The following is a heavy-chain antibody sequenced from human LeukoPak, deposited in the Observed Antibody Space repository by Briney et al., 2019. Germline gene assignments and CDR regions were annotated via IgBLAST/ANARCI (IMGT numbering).Heavy chain of an antibody. CDR2: IKQDGSEK. CDR3: ASSSWEYCYYMDV. D-gene: IGHD6-13*01. Sequence: GGSLRLSCAASGFTFSNYWMSWVRQAPGKGLEWVANIKQDGSEKSYVGSVTGRFTISRDNAKNSLYLQMNSLRAEDTAVYYCASSSWEYCYYMDVWGKGTTVTVSS. CDR1: GFTFSNYW. J-gene: IGHJ6*03. V-gene: IGHV3-7*01.